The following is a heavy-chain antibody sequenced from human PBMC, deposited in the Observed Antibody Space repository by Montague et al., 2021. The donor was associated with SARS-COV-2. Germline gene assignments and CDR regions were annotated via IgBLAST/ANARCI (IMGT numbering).Heavy chain of an antibody. CDR3: ARVLGGYYGMDV. CDR1: GFTFSSYA. J-gene: IGHJ6*02. D-gene: IGHD2/OR15-2a*01. V-gene: IGHV3-30-3*01. CDR2: ISYDGSNK. Sequence: SLSLSWAASGFTFSSYAMHWVRRAPGKGLEWVAVISYDGSNKYYVDSVKGRFTISRDNSKNTLYLQMNSLRAEDTAVYYCARVLGGYYGMDVWGQGTTVTVSS.